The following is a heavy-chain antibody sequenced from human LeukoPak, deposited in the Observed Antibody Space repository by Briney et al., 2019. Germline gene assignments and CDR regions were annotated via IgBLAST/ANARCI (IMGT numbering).Heavy chain of an antibody. Sequence: PSETLSLTCTVSGGSITSYYWTWIRQPAGKGLEWIGRMYLSGETNYNPSLRGRVTMSLDTSNNQFSLRLTSATAADTAVYYCASGIQWTGNNYWGQGTLVTVSS. J-gene: IGHJ4*02. CDR2: MYLSGET. D-gene: IGHD3/OR15-3a*01. CDR3: ASGIQWTGNNY. V-gene: IGHV4-4*07. CDR1: GGSITSYY.